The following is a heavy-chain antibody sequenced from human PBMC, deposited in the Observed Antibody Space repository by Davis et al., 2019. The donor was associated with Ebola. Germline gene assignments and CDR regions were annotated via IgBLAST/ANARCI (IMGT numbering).Heavy chain of an antibody. CDR1: GYTFTSYA. CDR3: ARDQGGNYYDSSGPSPYYYYYGMDV. Sequence: ASVKVSCKASGYTFTSYAMHWVRQAPGQRLEWMGWINAGNGNTKYSQKFQGRVTITRDTSASTAYMELSSLRSEDTAVYYCARDQGGNYYDSSGPSPYYYYYGMDVWGQGTTVTVSS. D-gene: IGHD3-22*01. V-gene: IGHV1-3*01. CDR2: INAGNGNT. J-gene: IGHJ6*02.